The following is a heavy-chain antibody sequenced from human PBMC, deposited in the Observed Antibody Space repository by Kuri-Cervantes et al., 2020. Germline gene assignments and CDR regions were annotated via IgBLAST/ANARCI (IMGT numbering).Heavy chain of an antibody. CDR2: IYHSGST. CDR1: GGSISSSSYY. D-gene: IGHD3-10*01. Sequence: SETLSLTCTVSGGSISSSSYYWGWIRQPPGKGLEWIGEIYHSGSTNYNPSLKSRVTISVDKSKNQFSLKLSSVTAADTAVYYCARDRTGSGSYFGLGGTNWFDPWGQGTLVTVSS. J-gene: IGHJ5*02. V-gene: IGHV4-39*07. CDR3: ARDRTGSGSYFGLGGTNWFDP.